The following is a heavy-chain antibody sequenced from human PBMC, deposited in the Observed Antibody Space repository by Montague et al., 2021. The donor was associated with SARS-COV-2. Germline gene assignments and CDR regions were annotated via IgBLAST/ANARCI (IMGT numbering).Heavy chain of an antibody. D-gene: IGHD5-24*01. Sequence: SETLSLTCAVYGGSFSGYYWSWIRQPPGKGLEWIGEISHSGSTNYNPSLKSRVTISVDTSKNQFSLKLISVTAADTAVYFCAREDRWNWFDPWGQGVLVTVSS. CDR1: GGSFSGYY. CDR2: ISHSGST. J-gene: IGHJ5*02. CDR3: AREDRWNWFDP. V-gene: IGHV4-34*01.